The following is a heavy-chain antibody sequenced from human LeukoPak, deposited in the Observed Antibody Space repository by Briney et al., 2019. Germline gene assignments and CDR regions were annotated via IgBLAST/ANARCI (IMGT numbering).Heavy chain of an antibody. CDR3: VRDFNTVTTAYLQH. CDR2: ISSSSRHR. CDR1: GFTFSTYS. D-gene: IGHD4-17*01. J-gene: IGHJ1*01. V-gene: IGHV3-21*01. Sequence: PGGSLRLFCVASGFTFSTYSMNWVRQAPGKGLEWVSSISSSSRHRYYADSVKGRFTISRDDAKNSVYLQMNSLRAEETAVYYCVRDFNTVTTAYLQHWGQGTLVTVSS.